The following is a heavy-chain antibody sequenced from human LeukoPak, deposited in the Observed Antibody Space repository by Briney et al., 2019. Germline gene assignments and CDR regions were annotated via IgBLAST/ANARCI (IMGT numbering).Heavy chain of an antibody. D-gene: IGHD6-13*01. J-gene: IGHJ4*02. CDR2: ISGSGGST. CDR3: AKGPYAGTFSGFDY. V-gene: IGHV3-23*01. Sequence: GGSLRLSCAASGFTFSSYAMSWVRQAPGNGLEWVSAISGSGGSTYYADSVKGRFTISRDKSTNTLYLQMNSLRAEDTAVYDCAKGPYAGTFSGFDYWGQGTLVTVSS. CDR1: GFTFSSYA.